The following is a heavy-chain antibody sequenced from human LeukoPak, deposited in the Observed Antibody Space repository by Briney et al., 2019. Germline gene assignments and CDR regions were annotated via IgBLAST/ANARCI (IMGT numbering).Heavy chain of an antibody. V-gene: IGHV1-24*01. D-gene: IGHD5-24*01. J-gene: IGHJ4*02. CDR1: GYTLTELS. Sequence: GALVKVSCKVSGYTLTELSMHWVRQAPGKGLEWMGGLDPEDGETIYAQKFQGRVTITADESTSTAYMELSSLRSEDTAVYYCARVKDGYNPFDYWGQGTLVTVSS. CDR2: LDPEDGET. CDR3: ARVKDGYNPFDY.